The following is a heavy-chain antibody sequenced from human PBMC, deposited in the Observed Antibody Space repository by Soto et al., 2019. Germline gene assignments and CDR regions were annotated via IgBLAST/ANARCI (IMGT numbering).Heavy chain of an antibody. V-gene: IGHV3-23*01. CDR2: ISGSGGST. CDR3: AKDHGGGYGDRKGIFDY. Sequence: GGSLRLSCAASGFTFSSYAMSWVRQAPGKGLEWVSAISGSGGSTYYADSVKGRFTISRDNSKNTLYLQMNSLRAEDTAVYYCAKDHGGGYGDRKGIFDYWGQGTLVTVSS. D-gene: IGHD4-17*01. CDR1: GFTFSSYA. J-gene: IGHJ4*02.